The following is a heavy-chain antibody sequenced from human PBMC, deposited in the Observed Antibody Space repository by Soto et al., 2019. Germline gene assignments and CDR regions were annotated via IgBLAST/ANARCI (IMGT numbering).Heavy chain of an antibody. Sequence: SVKVSCKASGGTFSSYAISWVRQAPGQGLEWMGGIIPIFGTANYAQKFQGRVTITADESTSTAYMELSSLRSEDTAVYYCARDPPLRYFNWSKGYYYGMDVWGQGTTVTVSS. V-gene: IGHV1-69*13. CDR1: GGTFSSYA. CDR3: ARDPPLRYFNWSKGYYYGMDV. D-gene: IGHD3-9*01. J-gene: IGHJ6*02. CDR2: IIPIFGTA.